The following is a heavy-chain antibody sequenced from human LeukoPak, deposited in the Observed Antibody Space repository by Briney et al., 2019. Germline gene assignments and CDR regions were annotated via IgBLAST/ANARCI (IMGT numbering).Heavy chain of an antibody. V-gene: IGHV4-34*01. CDR3: ARVEEDYYGMDV. CDR1: GGSFSGYY. J-gene: IGHJ6*02. Sequence: SETLSLTCAVYGGSFSGYYWSWIRQPPVKGLEWIGEINYSGGTNYNPSLKSRVTISIDMSKNQFSLKLSSVTAADTAVYYCARVEEDYYGMDVWGQGTTVTVSS. CDR2: INYSGGT.